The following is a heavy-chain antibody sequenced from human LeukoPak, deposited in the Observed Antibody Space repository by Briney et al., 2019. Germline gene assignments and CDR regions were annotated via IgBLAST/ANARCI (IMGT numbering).Heavy chain of an antibody. CDR2: ISGSASST. CDR3: AKSLYGQPEWYYYDSSGYYSGSNY. D-gene: IGHD3-22*01. Sequence: GGSLRLSCAASGFTFSNYAMSWVRQAPGKGLEWVSAISGSASSTYYADSVKGRFTIPRDNSKNTLYLQMNSLRAEDTAVYYCAKSLYGQPEWYYYDSSGYYSGSNYWGQGTLVTVSS. V-gene: IGHV3-23*01. CDR1: GFTFSNYA. J-gene: IGHJ4*02.